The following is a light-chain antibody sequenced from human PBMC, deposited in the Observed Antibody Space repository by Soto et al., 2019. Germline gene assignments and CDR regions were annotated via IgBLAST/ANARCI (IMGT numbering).Light chain of an antibody. V-gene: IGKV1-27*01. CDR3: QNYNSAPLT. CDR1: QAIGVS. Sequence: DIQVTQSPSSLSASLGDRVTITCRANQAIGVSLAWFQQQPGKVPKLLIYAASALKSGVPSRFSGSGSGTEFTLTISSLQPEDIATYYCQNYNSAPLTGGGGTKVEI. CDR2: AAS. J-gene: IGKJ4*01.